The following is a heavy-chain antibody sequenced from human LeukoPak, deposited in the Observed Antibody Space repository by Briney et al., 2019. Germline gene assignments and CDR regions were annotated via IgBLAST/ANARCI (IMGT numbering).Heavy chain of an antibody. CDR1: GYTFTSYD. V-gene: IGHV1-8*01. Sequence: ASVKVSCKASGYTFTSYDINWVRQATGQGLEWMGWMNPNSGNTGYAQKFQGRVTMTRNTSISTAYMELSSLRSEDTAVYYCARGPYCSGGSCSALLWGYWGQGTLVTVSS. CDR3: ARGPYCSGGSCSALLWGY. J-gene: IGHJ4*02. CDR2: MNPNSGNT. D-gene: IGHD2-15*01.